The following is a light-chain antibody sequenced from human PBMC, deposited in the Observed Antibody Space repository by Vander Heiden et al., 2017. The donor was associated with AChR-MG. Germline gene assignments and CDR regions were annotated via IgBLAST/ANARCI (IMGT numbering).Light chain of an antibody. Sequence: DIQMTQSPSSLSASVGDRVTITCRASQSISSYLNWYQQKPGKAPKLLIYAASRLQSGVPSRFSGSGSGTDFTLTISSLQPEDFATYYCQQSYSTPQGTFGGGTKVEIK. CDR1: QSISSY. V-gene: IGKV1-39*01. J-gene: IGKJ4*01. CDR3: QQSYSTPQGT. CDR2: AAS.